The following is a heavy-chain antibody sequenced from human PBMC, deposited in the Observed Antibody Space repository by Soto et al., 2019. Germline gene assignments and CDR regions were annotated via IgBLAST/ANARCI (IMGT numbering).Heavy chain of an antibody. CDR3: ARDRLRDSSGYAIDAFDI. CDR2: INPSGGST. Sequence: ASVKVSCKASGYTFTSYYMHCVRQAPGQVLEWMGIINPSGGSTSYAQKFQGRVTMTRDTSTSTVYMELSSLRSEDTAVYYCARDRLRDSSGYAIDAFDIWGQGTMVTVSS. V-gene: IGHV1-46*01. CDR1: GYTFTSYY. D-gene: IGHD3-22*01. J-gene: IGHJ3*02.